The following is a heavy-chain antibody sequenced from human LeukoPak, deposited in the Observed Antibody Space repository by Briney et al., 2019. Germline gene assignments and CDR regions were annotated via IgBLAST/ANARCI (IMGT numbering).Heavy chain of an antibody. D-gene: IGHD6-13*01. Sequence: GASVKVSCKTSGYSFLNYGISWVRQVPGQGLEWMGWISAYNGYTDLAERLQGRATLATDTSTSTAYMELRNLRSDDTAVYYCASEAYSSSWHEGQNWGRGTLVTVSS. CDR1: GYSFLNYG. CDR2: ISAYNGYT. CDR3: ASEAYSSSWHEGQN. V-gene: IGHV1-18*01. J-gene: IGHJ4*02.